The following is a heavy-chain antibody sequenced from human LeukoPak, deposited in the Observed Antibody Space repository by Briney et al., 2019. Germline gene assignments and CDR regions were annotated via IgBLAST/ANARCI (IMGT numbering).Heavy chain of an antibody. Sequence: ASVKVSCKVSGYTLTELSTHWVRQAPGKGLEWMGGFDPEDGETIYAQKFQGRVTMTEDTSTDTAYMELSSLRSEDTAVYYCATPSYCSSTSCPHDRWFDPWGQGTLVTVSS. CDR2: FDPEDGET. D-gene: IGHD2-2*01. CDR3: ATPSYCSSTSCPHDRWFDP. CDR1: GYTLTELS. V-gene: IGHV1-24*01. J-gene: IGHJ5*02.